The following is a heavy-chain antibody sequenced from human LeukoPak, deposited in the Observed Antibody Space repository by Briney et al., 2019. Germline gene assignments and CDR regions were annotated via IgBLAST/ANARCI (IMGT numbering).Heavy chain of an antibody. CDR1: EFTFSSYA. J-gene: IGHJ4*02. V-gene: IGHV3-30*18. CDR3: AKAHLLDWLLPFDY. CDR2: VSNDGGDK. D-gene: IGHD3/OR15-3a*01. Sequence: SRGSLRLSCAASEFTFSSYAMHWVRQAPGKGLEWVALVSNDGGDKYYADSVKGRFTISRDNSKNTLYLQMNSLRGEDTGVYYCAKAHLLDWLLPFDYWGQGPLVTVSS.